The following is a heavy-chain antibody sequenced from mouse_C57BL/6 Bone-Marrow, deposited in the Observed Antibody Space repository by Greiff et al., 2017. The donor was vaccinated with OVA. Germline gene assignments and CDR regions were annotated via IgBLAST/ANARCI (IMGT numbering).Heavy chain of an antibody. D-gene: IGHD1-1*02. J-gene: IGHJ2*01. V-gene: IGHV1-81*01. CDR1: GYTFTSYG. CDR3: ARKEAKAYGPRDY. Sequence: VQLQQSGAELARPGASVKLSCKASGYTFTSYGISWVKQSPGQGLEWIGEIFTRSGNTYYNEKFKGKATLTADKSSSTTYMKLRSLTSEDAAVFFCARKEAKAYGPRDYGGQGTTLTVSS. CDR2: IFTRSGNT.